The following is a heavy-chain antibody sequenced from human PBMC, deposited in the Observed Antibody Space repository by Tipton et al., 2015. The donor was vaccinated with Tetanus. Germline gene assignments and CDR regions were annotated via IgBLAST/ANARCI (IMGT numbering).Heavy chain of an antibody. Sequence: GLVKPSETLSLTCGVYGVSFSGYHWTWIRQPPGKGLEWIGEINYSGSTHYNPSLKSRVTISVGETKRQFSLNLTSVTAADTAVYYCARYNSYFYAMDVWGQGTTVTVSS. CDR3: ARYNSYFYAMDV. V-gene: IGHV4-34*01. CDR2: INYSGST. CDR1: GVSFSGYH. J-gene: IGHJ6*02. D-gene: IGHD5-24*01.